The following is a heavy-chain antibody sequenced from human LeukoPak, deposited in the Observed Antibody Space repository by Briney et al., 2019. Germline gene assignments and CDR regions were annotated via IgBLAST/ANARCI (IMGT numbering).Heavy chain of an antibody. CDR1: GVSISSYY. CDR2: IYYSGST. J-gene: IGHJ5*02. CDR3: ARGFPYISGWYAGPPKENWFDP. D-gene: IGHD6-19*01. V-gene: IGHV4-59*12. Sequence: SETLSLTCTVSGVSISSYYWSWVRQPPGKGLEWIGYIYYSGSTYYNPSLKSRVTISVDTSDNHFSLKLSSVTAADTAVYYCARGFPYISGWYAGPPKENWFDPWGQGTLVTVSS.